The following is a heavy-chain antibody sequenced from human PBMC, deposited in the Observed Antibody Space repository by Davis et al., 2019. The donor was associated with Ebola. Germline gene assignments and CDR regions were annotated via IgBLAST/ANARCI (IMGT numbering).Heavy chain of an antibody. CDR2: INGNADNT. J-gene: IGHJ4*02. CDR3: AKGRRSESSGYYYQPFDS. CDR1: GFTFNSYA. V-gene: IGHV3-23*01. Sequence: GGSLRLSCGASGFTFNSYAMTWVRQAPGKGLEWVAVINGNADNTYYADSVKGRFTISRDNSKNTHYLQMNTLRADDTAIYYCAKGRRSESSGYYYQPFDSWGQGALVTVSS. D-gene: IGHD3-22*01.